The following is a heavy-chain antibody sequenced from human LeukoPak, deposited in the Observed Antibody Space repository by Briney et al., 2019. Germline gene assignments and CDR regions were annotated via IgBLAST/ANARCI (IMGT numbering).Heavy chain of an antibody. Sequence: SETLSLTCTVSGGSVSGYYWSWIRQPPGKGLEWIGYIYYSGSTNYNSSLKSRVTISVDTSKNQFSLKLNSVTAADTAVYYCARGRFFWTYWGQGTLVTVSS. D-gene: IGHD3/OR15-3a*01. CDR3: ARGRFFWTY. V-gene: IGHV4-59*02. J-gene: IGHJ4*02. CDR2: IYYSGST. CDR1: GGSVSGYY.